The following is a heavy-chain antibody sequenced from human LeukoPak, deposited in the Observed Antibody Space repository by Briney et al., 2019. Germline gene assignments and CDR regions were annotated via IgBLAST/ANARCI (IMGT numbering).Heavy chain of an antibody. CDR3: ARPLLNYDSGVRWFDT. CDR1: GGTFSSYA. Sequence: SVKVSCKASGGTFSSYAISWVRQAPGQGLEWMGGIIPIFGTANYAQKFQGRVTITTDESTSTAYMELSSLRSEDTAVYYCARPLLNYDSGVRWFDTWGQGTLVTVTS. D-gene: IGHD3-22*01. J-gene: IGHJ5*02. CDR2: IIPIFGTA. V-gene: IGHV1-69*05.